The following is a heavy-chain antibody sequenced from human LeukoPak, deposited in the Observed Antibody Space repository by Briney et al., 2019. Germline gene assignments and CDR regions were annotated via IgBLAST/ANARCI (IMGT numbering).Heavy chain of an antibody. Sequence: GGSLRRSCAASGFTFDDYAMHWVRQAPGKGLEWVSLISGDGGSTYYADSVKGRFTISRDNSKNSLYLQMNSLRTEDTALYYCAKDAIQLWLREYYFDYWGQGTLVTVSS. CDR2: ISGDGGST. V-gene: IGHV3-43*02. CDR1: GFTFDDYA. J-gene: IGHJ4*02. CDR3: AKDAIQLWLREYYFDY. D-gene: IGHD5-18*01.